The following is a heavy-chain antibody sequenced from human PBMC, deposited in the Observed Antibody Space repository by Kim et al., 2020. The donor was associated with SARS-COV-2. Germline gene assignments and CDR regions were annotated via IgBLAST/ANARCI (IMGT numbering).Heavy chain of an antibody. V-gene: IGHV3-23*01. CDR1: GFTFSSYA. D-gene: IGHD3-16*01. CDR3: AKDASTDFWGNPYYYYYSVGV. Sequence: GGSLRLSCAASGFTFSSYAMSWVRQAPGKGLEWVSAISSSGGSTYYADSVKGRFTISRDNSKNTLYLQMNSLRAEDTAVYYCAKDASTDFWGNPYYYYYSVGVWGKGATVTVSS. J-gene: IGHJ6*03. CDR2: ISSSGGST.